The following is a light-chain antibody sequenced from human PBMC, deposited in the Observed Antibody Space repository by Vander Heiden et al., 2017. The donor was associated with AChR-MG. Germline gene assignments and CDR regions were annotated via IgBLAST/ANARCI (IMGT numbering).Light chain of an antibody. V-gene: IGLV8-61*01. CDR3: VLYMGSGISWV. CDR2: STN. Sequence: QTVVTQEPSFSVSPGGTVTLTCGLSSGSVSTSYYPSWYQQTPGQAPRTLIYSTNTRSSGVPDRFSGSILGNKAALTITGAQADDESDYYCVLYMGSGISWVFGGGTKLTGL. J-gene: IGLJ3*02. CDR1: SGSVSTSYY.